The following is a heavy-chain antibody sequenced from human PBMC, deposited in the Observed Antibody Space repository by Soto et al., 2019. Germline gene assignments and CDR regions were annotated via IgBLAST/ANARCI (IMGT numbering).Heavy chain of an antibody. V-gene: IGHV1-46*01. CDR1: GYSFTNFY. D-gene: IGHD2-15*01. J-gene: IGHJ6*02. CDR3: ARGAVVVPNGLIAGMGV. Sequence: QVQLVQSGAEVRKPGASVKVSCKPSGYSFTNFYVHWVRQAPGQGLEWMGIIDPSSGTTSYTQKFQGRVTMTRDTSMSTVYMELSSLRSEDTAVYYCARGAVVVPNGLIAGMGVWGLGTTVTVSS. CDR2: IDPSSGTT.